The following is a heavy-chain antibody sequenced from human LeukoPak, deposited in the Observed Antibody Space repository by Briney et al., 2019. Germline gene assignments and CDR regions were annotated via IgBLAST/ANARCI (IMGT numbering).Heavy chain of an antibody. CDR1: EFAFSTYN. CDR3: ARVAAGYSINYFDY. Sequence: GGSLRLSCAASEFAFSTYNMNWVRQAPGKGLEWVSYISTGSSTTYYADSVKGRFTISRDNVENSLYLQMNSLRDEDTAVYYCARVAAGYSINYFDYWGQGTLVTVSS. J-gene: IGHJ4*02. V-gene: IGHV3-48*02. CDR2: ISTGSSTT. D-gene: IGHD4-23*01.